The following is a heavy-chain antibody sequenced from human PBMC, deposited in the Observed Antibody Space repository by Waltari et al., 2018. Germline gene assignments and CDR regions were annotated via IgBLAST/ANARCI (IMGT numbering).Heavy chain of an antibody. CDR2: IYYSGST. CDR3: ARKDGFSGSLDY. Sequence: QLQLQESGPGLVKPSETLSLTCTVSGGSISSSSYYWGWIRQPPGKGLEWMGRIYYSGSTYDNPALKSRVTISVDTSKNQFSLKLSSVTAADTAVYYCARKDGFSGSLDYWGQGTLVTVSS. J-gene: IGHJ4*02. V-gene: IGHV4-39*01. CDR1: GGSISSSSYY. D-gene: IGHD5-12*01.